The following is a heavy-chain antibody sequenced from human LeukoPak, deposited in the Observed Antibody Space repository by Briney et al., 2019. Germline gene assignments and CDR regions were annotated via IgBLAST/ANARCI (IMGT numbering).Heavy chain of an antibody. Sequence: PSETLSLTCTVSGGSISSGSYYWTWIRQPAGKGLEWIGRIFRPGSTNYNPSLKSRVTISEDTSQNQFSLHLSSVTAADTAVYHCARGNMLSDFFDFWGQGTVVTVSS. CDR3: ARGNMLSDFFDF. CDR1: GGSISSGSYY. V-gene: IGHV4-61*02. CDR2: IFRPGST. J-gene: IGHJ3*01. D-gene: IGHD2/OR15-2a*01.